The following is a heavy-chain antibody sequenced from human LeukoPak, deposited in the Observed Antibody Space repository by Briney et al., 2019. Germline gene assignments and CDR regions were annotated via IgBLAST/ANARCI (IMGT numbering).Heavy chain of an antibody. V-gene: IGHV1-2*02. CDR1: GYSFTAYY. Sequence: GESLKISCKASGYSFTAYYMHWVRQAPGQGLEWMGWINPNSGVTNYAQNFQGRVTMTRDTSISTAYMELNRLRSDDTAVYYCARAGLGYSSSWDYYYYMDVWGKGTTVTVSS. D-gene: IGHD6-13*01. J-gene: IGHJ6*03. CDR3: ARAGLGYSSSWDYYYYMDV. CDR2: INPNSGVT.